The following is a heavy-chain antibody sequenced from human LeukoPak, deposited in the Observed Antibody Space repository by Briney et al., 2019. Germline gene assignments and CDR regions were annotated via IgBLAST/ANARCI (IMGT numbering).Heavy chain of an antibody. V-gene: IGHV3-30*18. Sequence: GGSLRLSCAASGFTFSSYWMSWVRQAPGKGLEWVACISFDGSNTYYVDSVKGRFTISRDNSKNTLYLQMSSLRPEDAALYYCAKDGFWTSRTSYHGAHFFDHWGQGIQVTVSS. CDR2: ISFDGSNT. CDR1: GFTFSSYW. D-gene: IGHD3/OR15-3a*01. J-gene: IGHJ4*02. CDR3: AKDGFWTSRTSYHGAHFFDH.